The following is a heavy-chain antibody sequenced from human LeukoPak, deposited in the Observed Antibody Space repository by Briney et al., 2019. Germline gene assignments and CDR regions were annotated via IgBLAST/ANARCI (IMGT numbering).Heavy chain of an antibody. CDR2: ISSIGST. V-gene: IGHV4-61*02. D-gene: IGHD6-13*01. Sequence: SQTLSLTCTVSGDSISSGRYYWNWIRQPAGKGLEWIGRISSIGSTTYNPSLKSRVTISIDTSKKQFSLDLSAVSAPDTALYYCARSPSPRGYYFDLWVLGTVVAVSS. CDR1: GDSISSGRYY. CDR3: ARSPSPRGYYFDL. J-gene: IGHJ4*02.